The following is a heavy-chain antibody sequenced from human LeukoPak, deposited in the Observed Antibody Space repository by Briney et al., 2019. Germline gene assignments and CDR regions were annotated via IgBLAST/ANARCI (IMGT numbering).Heavy chain of an antibody. CDR3: ARDPASRWDGSAPSGY. D-gene: IGHD3-10*01. CDR1: GGSISSGRSY. J-gene: IGHJ4*02. CDR2: IYTSGST. Sequence: PSQTLSLTCTVSGGSISSGRSYWRWIRQPAGKGLEWIERIYTSGSTNYNPSLKSPVTISVDTSKNQFSLKLSSVTAADTAVYYCARDPASRWDGSAPSGYWGQGTLVTVSS. V-gene: IGHV4-61*02.